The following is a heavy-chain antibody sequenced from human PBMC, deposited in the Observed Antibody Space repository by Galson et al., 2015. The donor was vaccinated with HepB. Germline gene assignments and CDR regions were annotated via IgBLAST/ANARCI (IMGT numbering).Heavy chain of an antibody. V-gene: IGHV2-5*02. CDR3: AHREGWLDP. CDR2: IYWDDDK. Sequence: PALVKPTQTLTLTCTFSGFSLSTSGVGVGWIRQPPGKALEWLALIYWDDDKRYSPSLKSRLTITKDTSKNQVVLTITNMDPVDTATYYGAHREGWLDPWGQGTLVTVSS. CDR1: GFSLSTSGVG. J-gene: IGHJ5*02.